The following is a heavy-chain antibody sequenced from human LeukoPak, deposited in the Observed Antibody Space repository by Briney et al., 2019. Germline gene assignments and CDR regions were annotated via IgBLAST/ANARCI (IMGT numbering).Heavy chain of an antibody. Sequence: GGSLRLSCAASGFNSGVNFDEFGMNWVRQAPGKGLEWVSGINWNGGSTGYADSVKGRFTISRDNAKNSLYLQMNSVRAEDTALYYCAREEGDGFDVWGQGTMVTVSS. J-gene: IGHJ3*01. V-gene: IGHV3-20*04. CDR1: GFNSGVNFDEFG. CDR2: INWNGGST. CDR3: AREEGDGFDV.